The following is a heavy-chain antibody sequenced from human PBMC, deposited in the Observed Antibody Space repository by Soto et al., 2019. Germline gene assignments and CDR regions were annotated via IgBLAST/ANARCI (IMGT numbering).Heavy chain of an antibody. D-gene: IGHD2-15*01. V-gene: IGHV1-69*01. CDR2: IIPIFGTA. CDR1: GGTFSSYA. J-gene: IGHJ3*02. CDR3: ARVDCSGGSCLDAFDI. Sequence: QVQLVQSGAEVKKPGSSVKVSCKASGGTFSSYAISWVRQAPGQGLEWMGGIIPIFGTANYAQKFQGRVTITADESTSTADMELSSLRSEDTAVYYCARVDCSGGSCLDAFDIWGQGTMVTVSS.